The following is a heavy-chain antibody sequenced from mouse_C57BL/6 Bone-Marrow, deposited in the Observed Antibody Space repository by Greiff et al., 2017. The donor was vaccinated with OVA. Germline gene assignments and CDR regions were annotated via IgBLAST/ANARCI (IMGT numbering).Heavy chain of an antibody. CDR1: GYTFTDYY. Sequence: QVQLKQSGAELVRPGASVKLSCKASGYTFTDYYINWVKQRPGQGLEWIARIYPGRGNTYYNEKFKGKATLTAEKSSSTAYMQLSSLTSEDSAVYFCARERGIYYDYEGYWGQGTTLTVSS. J-gene: IGHJ2*01. CDR2: IYPGRGNT. V-gene: IGHV1-76*01. CDR3: ARERGIYYDYEGY. D-gene: IGHD2-4*01.